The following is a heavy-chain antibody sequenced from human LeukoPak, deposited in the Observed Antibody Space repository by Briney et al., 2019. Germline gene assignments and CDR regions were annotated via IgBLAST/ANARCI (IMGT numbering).Heavy chain of an antibody. Sequence: GGSLRLSCAASGFTFSDYYMSWIRQAPGKGLEWVSYIISSGSTIYYADSVKGRFTISRDNAKNSLYLQMNSLRAEDTAVYYCARSTVPYDFWSGPRDNYYGMDVWGQGTTVTVSS. CDR1: GFTFSDYY. D-gene: IGHD3-3*01. CDR2: IISSGSTI. CDR3: ARSTVPYDFWSGPRDNYYGMDV. V-gene: IGHV3-11*01. J-gene: IGHJ6*02.